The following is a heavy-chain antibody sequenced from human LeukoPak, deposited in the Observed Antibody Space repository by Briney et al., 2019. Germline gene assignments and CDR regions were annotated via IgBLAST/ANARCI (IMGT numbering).Heavy chain of an antibody. CDR3: ARDDDYSNYD. CDR2: IKEDGSEK. J-gene: IGHJ4*02. Sequence: PGGSRRLSCAASGFTFSRYWMSWVRQAPGKGLEWVASIKEDGSEKYYVDSVKGRFTISRDDAKNSLYLQMNSLRAEDTAVYYCARDDDYSNYDWGQGTLVTVSS. D-gene: IGHD4-11*01. V-gene: IGHV3-7*01. CDR1: GFTFSRYW.